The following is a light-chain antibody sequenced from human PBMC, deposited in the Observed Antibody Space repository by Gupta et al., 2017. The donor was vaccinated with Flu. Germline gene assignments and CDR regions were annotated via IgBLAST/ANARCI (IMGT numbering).Light chain of an antibody. CDR3: QQYDNRPAYT. V-gene: IGKV1-33*01. CDR1: QDISNY. CDR2: DAS. Sequence: DIQMTQSPSSLSASVGDRVTITSQVNQDISNYLKWYQQKPGKAPNHLIYDASNLETGGPSRFSGSGACADYTFTISSLQPEDNATFYCQQYDNRPAYTFGQGTKLEIK. J-gene: IGKJ2*01.